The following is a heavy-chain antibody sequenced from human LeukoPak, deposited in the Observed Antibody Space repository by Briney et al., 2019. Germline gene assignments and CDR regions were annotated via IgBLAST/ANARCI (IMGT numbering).Heavy chain of an antibody. V-gene: IGHV4-30-2*01. D-gene: IGHD2/OR15-2a*01. J-gene: IGHJ3*02. CDR1: GGSISSGGYS. CDR2: IYHSGST. CDR3: ARGGGTTRDAFDI. Sequence: SQTLSLTCAVSGGSISSGGYSWGWIRQPPGKGLEWIGYIYHSGSTYYNPSLKSRVTISVDRSKNQFSLKLSSVTAADTAVYYCARGGGTTRDAFDIWGQGTMVTVSS.